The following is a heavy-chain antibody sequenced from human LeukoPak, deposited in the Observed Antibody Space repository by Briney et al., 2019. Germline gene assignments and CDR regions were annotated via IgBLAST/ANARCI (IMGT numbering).Heavy chain of an antibody. J-gene: IGHJ6*02. Sequence: GGSLRLSCAASGFTFSSYGMHWVRQAPGKGLEWVAVIWYDGSNRYYADSVKGRFTISRDNSKNTLYLQMNSLRAEDTAVYYCAREAPRYDFWSGYPLYVWGQGTTVTVSS. CDR1: GFTFSSYG. D-gene: IGHD3-3*01. V-gene: IGHV3-33*01. CDR3: AREAPRYDFWSGYPLYV. CDR2: IWYDGSNR.